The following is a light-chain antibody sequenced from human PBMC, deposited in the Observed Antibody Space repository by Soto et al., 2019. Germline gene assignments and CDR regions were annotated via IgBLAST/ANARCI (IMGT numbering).Light chain of an antibody. Sequence: QCVLTQPASVTGSPVQSIPIFCTGTSSDVGGYNYVSWYQQHPGKAPKLMIYDVSNRPSGVSTRFSGSESGNTASLTISGLQAEDEADYCCSSYTSSSALFYVFGTGTKVTVL. V-gene: IGLV2-14*01. J-gene: IGLJ1*01. CDR2: DVS. CDR3: SSYTSSSALFYV. CDR1: SSDVGGYNY.